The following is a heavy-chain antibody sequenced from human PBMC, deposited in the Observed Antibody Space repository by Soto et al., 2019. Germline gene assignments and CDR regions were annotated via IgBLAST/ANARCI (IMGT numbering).Heavy chain of an antibody. CDR2: INPFYGET. J-gene: IGHJ5*02. V-gene: IGHV1-46*01. CDR1: GYTFSSYH. D-gene: IGHD5-18*01. CDR3: ARARGISFGYNYFDH. Sequence: ASVKVSCKASGYTFSSYHMHWVRQAPGQGLEWMGVINPFYGETRYAQKFQGRVTMTRDASTSTVYMELSSLRSEDTAVYYCARARGISFGYNYFDHWGQGTLVTVSS.